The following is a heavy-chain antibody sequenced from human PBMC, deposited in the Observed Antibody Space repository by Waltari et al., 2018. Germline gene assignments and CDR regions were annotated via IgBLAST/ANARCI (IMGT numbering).Heavy chain of an antibody. D-gene: IGHD3-16*01. V-gene: IGHV1-18*01. CDR2: ISAYNGNT. Sequence: QVQLVQSGAEVKKPGASVKVSCKASGYTFPSYGISLGRQAPGQGLEWWGWISAYNGNTNDAQKFQGRVTMTTDTATSTAYMELRSLRSDDTAVYYCARVWVSFDYWGQGTLVTVSS. J-gene: IGHJ4*02. CDR1: GYTFPSYG. CDR3: ARVWVSFDY.